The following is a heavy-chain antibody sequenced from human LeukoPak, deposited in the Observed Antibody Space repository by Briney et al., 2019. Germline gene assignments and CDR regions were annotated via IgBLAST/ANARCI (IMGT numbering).Heavy chain of an antibody. CDR2: IRYQGSNK. Sequence: PGGSLRLSCAVTGFTFSNYWMSWVRQAPGKGLEWVTFIRYQGSNKYYADSVKGRFTISRDNSKNTLYLQMNSLRAEDTAVYYCASEGDIGYGYLYWGQGTLVTVSS. CDR3: ASEGDIGYGYLY. D-gene: IGHD5-18*01. V-gene: IGHV3-33*08. J-gene: IGHJ4*02. CDR1: GFTFSNYW.